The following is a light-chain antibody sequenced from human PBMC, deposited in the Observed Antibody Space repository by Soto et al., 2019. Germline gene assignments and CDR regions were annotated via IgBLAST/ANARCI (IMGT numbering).Light chain of an antibody. CDR2: DVS. CDR3: RSYTSSPSYV. V-gene: IGLV2-14*03. Sequence: QSALTQPASVSGSPGQSITISCTGTSSDVGAYNYVCWYQQYPGKAPKLMIYDVSTRSSGVSNRFSGSKSGNTASLTISGLQAEDEADYYCRSYTSSPSYVFGPGTKVTVL. J-gene: IGLJ1*01. CDR1: SSDVGAYNY.